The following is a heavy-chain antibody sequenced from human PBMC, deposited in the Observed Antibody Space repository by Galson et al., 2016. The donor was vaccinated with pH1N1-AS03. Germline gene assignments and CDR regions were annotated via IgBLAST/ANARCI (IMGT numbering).Heavy chain of an antibody. CDR3: ARGAPGDFGY. J-gene: IGHJ4*02. Sequence: SETLSLTCSVAGASIRGYYWNWIRQTPGGGLEWIGYIYNSGSTDFNPSLKSRVTMSMDTSKNQFTLNLSSVSAADTAVYYCARGAPGDFGYWGQGTLVTVSS. V-gene: IGHV4-59*01. D-gene: IGHD2-8*02. CDR1: GASIRGYY. CDR2: IYNSGST.